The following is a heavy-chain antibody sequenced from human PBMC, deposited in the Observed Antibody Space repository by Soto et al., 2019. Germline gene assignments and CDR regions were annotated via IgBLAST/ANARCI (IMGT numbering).Heavy chain of an antibody. J-gene: IGHJ3*02. D-gene: IGHD2-15*01. CDR3: AREPRYCRGGSCSITGDAYDI. CDR1: GFIVGDTY. V-gene: IGHV3-66*01. Sequence: EVQLVESGGGLVQPGGSLRLSCTASGFIVGDTYVNWVRQATGKGLEWVSVISNRGDTHYADSVRGRFSLSRDISDNTLHLQMNNLRVEDTAVYYCAREPRYCRGGSCSITGDAYDIWGQGTMVTVSS. CDR2: ISNRGDT.